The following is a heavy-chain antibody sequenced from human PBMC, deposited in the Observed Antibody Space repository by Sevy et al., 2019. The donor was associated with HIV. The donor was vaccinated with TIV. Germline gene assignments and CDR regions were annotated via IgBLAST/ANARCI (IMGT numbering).Heavy chain of an antibody. CDR2: ISYDGSNK. D-gene: IGHD6-6*01. CDR1: GFTFSSYA. V-gene: IGHV3-30-3*01. CDR3: ARGPDSSSSDY. J-gene: IGHJ4*02. Sequence: GGSLRLSCAASGFTFSSYAMHWVRQAPGKGLEWVAVISYDGSNKYYADSVKGRFTISRDNSKNTLYLQMNSLRAEDTAVYYGARGPDSSSSDYWGQGTLVTVSS.